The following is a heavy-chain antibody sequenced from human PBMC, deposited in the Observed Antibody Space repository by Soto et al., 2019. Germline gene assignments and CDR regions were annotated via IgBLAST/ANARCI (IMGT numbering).Heavy chain of an antibody. Sequence: PSETLSLTCTVSGGSISSYYWSWIRQPPGKGLEWIGYIYYSGSTNYNPSLKSRVTISVDTSKNQFSLKLSSVTAADTAVYYCASSSSWHKSYYYYGMDVWGQGTTVTVSS. CDR3: ASSSSWHKSYYYYGMDV. J-gene: IGHJ6*02. CDR2: IYYSGST. CDR1: GGSISSYY. V-gene: IGHV4-59*01. D-gene: IGHD6-13*01.